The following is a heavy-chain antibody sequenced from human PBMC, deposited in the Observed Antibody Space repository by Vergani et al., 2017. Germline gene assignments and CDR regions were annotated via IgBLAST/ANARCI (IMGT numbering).Heavy chain of an antibody. CDR2: IDHTGRP. J-gene: IGHJ6*03. CDR3: ARVNTETNGHLYYYYYMDV. V-gene: IGHV4-34*01. CDR1: GGSFTSYN. D-gene: IGHD4-11*01. Sequence: QVQLQQWGGGLLKPSETLSLTCVVHGGSFTSYNWTWIRQSPGEGLEWVGDIDHTGRPDYNPYLKSRLTMSVDKSRNRFSLTLNSVTATDTAIYFCARVNTETNGHLYYYYYMDVWGQGTAVTVS.